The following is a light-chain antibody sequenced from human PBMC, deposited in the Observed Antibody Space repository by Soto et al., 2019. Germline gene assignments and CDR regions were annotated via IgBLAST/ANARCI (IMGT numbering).Light chain of an antibody. J-gene: IGKJ5*01. V-gene: IGKV3-11*01. Sequence: ESVLTQAPASVSLSPEGIATLSWRASQSVSSYLAWYQQKPGQAPRLLIYDASNRATGIPARFSGSGSGTDFTLTISSLEPEDFAVYYCQQRTNWPITFGQGTRLEIK. CDR2: DAS. CDR1: QSVSSY. CDR3: QQRTNWPIT.